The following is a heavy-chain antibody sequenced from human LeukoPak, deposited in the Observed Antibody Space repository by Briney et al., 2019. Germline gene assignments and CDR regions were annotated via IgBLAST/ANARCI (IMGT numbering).Heavy chain of an antibody. CDR1: GGSFSGYY. D-gene: IGHD5-24*01. CDR2: INHSGST. Sequence: ASETLSLTCAVYGGSFSGYYWSWIRQPPGKGLEWIGEINHSGSTNYNPSLKSRVTISVDTSKNQFPLKLSSVTAADTAVYYCARHCLVEMATTLLAFDIWGQGTMVTVSS. CDR3: ARHCLVEMATTLLAFDI. J-gene: IGHJ3*02. V-gene: IGHV4-34*01.